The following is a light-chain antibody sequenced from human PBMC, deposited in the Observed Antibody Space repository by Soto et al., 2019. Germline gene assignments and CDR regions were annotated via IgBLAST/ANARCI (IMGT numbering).Light chain of an antibody. Sequence: LTRPASVSGSPGQSITISCSGTRSDIGSYNYVAWYQQFPGKTPKILIYGVSNRPSGVSSRFSGSKSGNTASLTISGLQAEDEADYYCISYTGSSTYYVFGSGTKVT. CDR1: RSDIGSYNY. J-gene: IGLJ1*01. CDR3: ISYTGSSTYYV. V-gene: IGLV2-14*01. CDR2: GVS.